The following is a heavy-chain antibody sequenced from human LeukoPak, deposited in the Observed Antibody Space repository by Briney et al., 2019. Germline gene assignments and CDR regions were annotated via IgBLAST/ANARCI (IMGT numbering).Heavy chain of an antibody. CDR2: IYTSGST. CDR3: AREIPSGQCYYYYMDV. D-gene: IGHD2-2*02. J-gene: IGHJ6*03. Sequence: SETLSLTCTVSGGSISSYYWSWIRQPAGKGLEWIGRIYTSGSTNYNPSLKSRVTMSVDTSKNQFSLKLSSVTAADTAVYYCAREIPSGQCYYYYMDVWGKGTTVTVSS. V-gene: IGHV4-4*07. CDR1: GGSISSYY.